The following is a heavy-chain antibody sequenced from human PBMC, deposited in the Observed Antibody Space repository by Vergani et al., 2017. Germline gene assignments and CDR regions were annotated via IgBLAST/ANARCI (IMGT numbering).Heavy chain of an antibody. CDR2: IYTSGST. V-gene: IGHV4-61*02. J-gene: IGHJ4*02. D-gene: IGHD6-19*01. CDR3: ARERAGYSSGWSYYFDY. CDR1: GGSISSGSYY. Sequence: QVQLQESGPGLVKPSQTLSLTCTVSGGSISSGSYYWSWIRQPAGKGLECIGRIYTSGSTNYNPSLKSRVTISVDTSKNQFSLKLSSVTAADTAVYYCARERAGYSSGWSYYFDYWGQGTLVTVSS.